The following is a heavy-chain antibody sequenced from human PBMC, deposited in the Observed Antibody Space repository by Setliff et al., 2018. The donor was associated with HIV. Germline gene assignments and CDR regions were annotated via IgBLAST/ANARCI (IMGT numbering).Heavy chain of an antibody. V-gene: IGHV4-30-4*08. CDR1: GGSISSGDYY. Sequence: SETLSLTCTVSGGSISSGDYYWTWIRQPPGKGLEWIGYIYNSGSTYYEPSLRGRVTISVDTSKNQFSLKLSSVTAADTAVYYCARWGEAADFQHWGQGTLVTVSS. D-gene: IGHD2-15*01. CDR2: IYNSGST. CDR3: ARWGEAADFQH. J-gene: IGHJ1*01.